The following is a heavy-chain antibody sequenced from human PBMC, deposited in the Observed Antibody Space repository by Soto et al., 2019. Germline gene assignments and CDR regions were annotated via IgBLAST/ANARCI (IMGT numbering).Heavy chain of an antibody. V-gene: IGHV3-23*01. CDR2: ISGSGGST. J-gene: IGHJ4*02. CDR3: AKTGYCSSTSGYRYYFDY. D-gene: IGHD2-2*01. Sequence: GGSLRLSCAASGFTFSSYAMSWVRQAPGKGLEWVSAISGSGGSTYYADSVKGRFTISRDNSKNTLYLQMNSLRAEDTAVYYCAKTGYCSSTSGYRYYFDYWGQGTLVTVSS. CDR1: GFTFSSYA.